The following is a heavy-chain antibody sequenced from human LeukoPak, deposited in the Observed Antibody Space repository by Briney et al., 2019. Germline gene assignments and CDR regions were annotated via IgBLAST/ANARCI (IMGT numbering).Heavy chain of an antibody. D-gene: IGHD3-10*01. CDR2: INPNSGGT. CDR3: ASNKAGGSGSYSAYLY. Sequence: ASVKVSCKASGYTFTSYDINWVRQATGQGLEWMGWINPNSGGTNYAQKFQGRVTMTRDTSISTAYMELSRLRSDDTAVYYCASNKAGGSGSYSAYLYWGQGTLVTVSS. J-gene: IGHJ4*02. CDR1: GYTFTSYD. V-gene: IGHV1-2*02.